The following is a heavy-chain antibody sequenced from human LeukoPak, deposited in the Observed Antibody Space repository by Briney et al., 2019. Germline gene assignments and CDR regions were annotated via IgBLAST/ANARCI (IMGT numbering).Heavy chain of an antibody. J-gene: IGHJ4*02. CDR2: ISYDGSNK. CDR1: GFTFSSYA. V-gene: IGHV3-30*04. Sequence: GGSLRLSCAASGFTFSSYAMHWVRQAPGKGLEWVAVISYDGSNKYYADSVKGRFTISRDNSKNTLYLQMGSLRAEDMAVYYCARLAGGSYSDYWGQGTLVTVSS. CDR3: ARLAGGSYSDY. D-gene: IGHD1-26*01.